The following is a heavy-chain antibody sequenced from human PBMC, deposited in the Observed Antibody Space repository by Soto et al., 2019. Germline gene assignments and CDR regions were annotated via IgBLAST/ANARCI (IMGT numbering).Heavy chain of an antibody. CDR1: GYTFTTYA. Sequence: GASVKVSCKASGYTFTTYAIHWVRQAPGERLAWMGWINAGTGITKYSQKFQGRVSITRDTSASSAYMELSGLRSEDTAVYYCARVVGGERIRNFRSLTPPYSFGPWGQRTLVTVSS. CDR2: INAGTGIT. V-gene: IGHV1-3*01. J-gene: IGHJ5*02. CDR3: ARVVGGERIRNFRSLTPPYSFGP. D-gene: IGHD1-26*01.